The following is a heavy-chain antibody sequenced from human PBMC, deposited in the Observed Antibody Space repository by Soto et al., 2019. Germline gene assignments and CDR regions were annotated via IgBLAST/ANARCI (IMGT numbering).Heavy chain of an antibody. CDR2: IYPGDSDT. D-gene: IGHD2-15*01. CDR1: GYSFTSYW. J-gene: IGHJ6*02. CDR3: ASSTIAAYYYYYGMDV. Sequence: GESLKISCKGSGYSFTSYWIGWVRQMPGKGLAWMGIIYPGDSDTRYSPSFQGQVTISADKSISTAYLQWSSLKASDTAMYYCASSTIAAYYYYYGMDVWGQGTTVTVSS. V-gene: IGHV5-51*01.